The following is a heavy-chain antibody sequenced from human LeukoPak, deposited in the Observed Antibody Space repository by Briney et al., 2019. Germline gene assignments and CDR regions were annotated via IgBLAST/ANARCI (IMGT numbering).Heavy chain of an antibody. D-gene: IGHD5-12*01. V-gene: IGHV3-23*01. CDR1: GFTFSSYA. Sequence: GGSLRLSCAASGFTFSSYAMSWVRQAPGKGLEWVSAISGSGGSTYYADSVRGRFTISRDNSKNTLYLQMNSLRAEDTAVYYCATGQSGYEPFDCWGQGTLVTVSS. CDR2: ISGSGGST. J-gene: IGHJ4*02. CDR3: ATGQSGYEPFDC.